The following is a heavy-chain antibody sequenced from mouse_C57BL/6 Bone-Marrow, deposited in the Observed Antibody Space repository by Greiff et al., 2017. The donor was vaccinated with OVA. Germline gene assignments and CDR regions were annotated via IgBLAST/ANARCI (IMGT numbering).Heavy chain of an antibody. CDR3: ARGGLLRRWYFDV. D-gene: IGHD1-2*01. CDR1: GFTFSSYA. J-gene: IGHJ1*03. Sequence: EVKLMESGGGLVKPGGSLKLSCAASGFTFSSYAMSWVRQTPEKRLEWVATISDGGSYTYYPDNVKGRFTISRDNAKNNLYLQMSHLKSEDTAMYYCARGGLLRRWYFDVWGIGTTVTVSS. V-gene: IGHV5-4*03. CDR2: ISDGGSYT.